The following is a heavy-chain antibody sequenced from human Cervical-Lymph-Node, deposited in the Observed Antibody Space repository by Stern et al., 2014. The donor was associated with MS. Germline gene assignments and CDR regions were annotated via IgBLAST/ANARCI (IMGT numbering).Heavy chain of an antibody. CDR1: GDSITSGGYY. J-gene: IGHJ5*02. V-gene: IGHV4-31*03. Sequence: QLQLQESGPGLVKPSQTLSLTCTVSGDSITSGGYYWSWIRQHPGKGLEWIGYIYYSGATFYNPSLKSRVPISLDTSKNQFSLRLSSVTAADTAVYYCARDWSGSSIHLAPAYGGHIRFDPWGRGTLVTVSS. CDR3: ARDWSGSSIHLAPAYGGHIRFDP. D-gene: IGHD5-18*01. CDR2: IYYSGAT.